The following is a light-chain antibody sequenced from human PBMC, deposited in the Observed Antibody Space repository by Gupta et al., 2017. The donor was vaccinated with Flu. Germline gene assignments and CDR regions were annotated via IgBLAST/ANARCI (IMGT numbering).Light chain of an antibody. V-gene: IGKV1-27*01. CDR1: QDIGSY. J-gene: IGKJ4*01. CDR2: AAS. Sequence: SLSASVGDRVTITCRASQDIGSYLAWYQKKSGKRPKLLIYAASSTQSGVPSRFSASGFGTAFTLTISSLQPEDVATYYCQKYNSAPPTFGG. CDR3: QKYNSAPPT.